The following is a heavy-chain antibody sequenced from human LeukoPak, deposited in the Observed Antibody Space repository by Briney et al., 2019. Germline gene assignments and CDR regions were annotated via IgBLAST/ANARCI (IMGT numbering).Heavy chain of an antibody. CDR1: GGSISSYY. V-gene: IGHV4-59*01. CDR3: GRDARARTTVVPSYYYYMDV. CDR2: IYYSGST. J-gene: IGHJ6*03. D-gene: IGHD4-23*01. Sequence: SETLSLTCTVSGGSISSYYWSWIRQPPGKGLEWIGYIYYSGSTNYNPSLKSRVTISVDTSKNQFSLKLSSVTAADTAVYYCGRDARARTTVVPSYYYYMDVWGKGTTVTVSS.